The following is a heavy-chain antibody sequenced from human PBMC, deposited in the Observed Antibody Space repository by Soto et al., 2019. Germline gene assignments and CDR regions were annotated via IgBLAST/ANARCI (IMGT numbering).Heavy chain of an antibody. Sequence: ASVKVSCKASGYTFTSYGISWVRQAPGQGLEWMGWISAYNGNTNYAQKLHGRVTMTTDTSTSTAYMELRSLRSDDTAVYYCARSMAAAVDFDYWGQGTLVTSPQ. CDR3: ARSMAAAVDFDY. V-gene: IGHV1-18*01. J-gene: IGHJ4*02. CDR1: GYTFTSYG. CDR2: ISAYNGNT. D-gene: IGHD6-13*01.